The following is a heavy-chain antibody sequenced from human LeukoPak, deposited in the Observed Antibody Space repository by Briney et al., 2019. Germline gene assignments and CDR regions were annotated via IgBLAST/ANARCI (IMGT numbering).Heavy chain of an antibody. J-gene: IGHJ4*02. CDR2: ISASGSNT. CDR1: GFTFSNYA. CDR3: AKGQSGWSRGDFDF. D-gene: IGHD6-19*01. V-gene: IGHV3-23*01. Sequence: PGGSLRLSCAASGFTFSNYAMSWVRQAPGKGLEWVSAISASGSNTYYADSVEGRFTISRDNSKNTLYLQMNSLRAEGTAVYYCAKGQSGWSRGDFDFWGQGALVTVSS.